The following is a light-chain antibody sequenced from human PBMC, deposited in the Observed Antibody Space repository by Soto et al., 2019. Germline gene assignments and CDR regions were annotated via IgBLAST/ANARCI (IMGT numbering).Light chain of an antibody. CDR2: EVN. CDR3: SSHGGDSPYV. V-gene: IGLV2-8*01. J-gene: IGLJ1*01. Sequence: QSALTQPPSASGSPGQSVAISCTGTTSDIGGYHYVSWSQQHPGKAPTLMMYEVNKRPSGVPDRVSGSKSGNTASLTVSGLQAEDEDDYYCSSHGGDSPYVFGTGTKLTVL. CDR1: TSDIGGYHY.